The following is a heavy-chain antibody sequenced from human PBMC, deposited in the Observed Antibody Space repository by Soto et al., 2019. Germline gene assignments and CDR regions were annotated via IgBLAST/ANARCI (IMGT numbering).Heavy chain of an antibody. D-gene: IGHD6-13*01. CDR3: RRSSRYSTDV. V-gene: IGHV4-39*01. Sequence: PSETLSLTCTVSGDSIRSSSYWGWIRQPPGKGLEWIGSIYSTGNTYYNPSLNSQVTISVDTSKNQFSLNVISVTAADTAVYYCRRSSRYSTDVWGQGTRVTVSS. J-gene: IGHJ6*02. CDR2: IYSTGNT. CDR1: GDSIRSSSY.